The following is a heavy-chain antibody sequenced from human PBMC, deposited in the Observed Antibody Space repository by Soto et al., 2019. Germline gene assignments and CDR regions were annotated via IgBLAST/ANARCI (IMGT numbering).Heavy chain of an antibody. CDR3: ARDHDYGRYFDY. CDR1: GFTFSSYG. V-gene: IGHV3-33*01. D-gene: IGHD4-17*01. J-gene: IGHJ4*02. Sequence: QVQLVESGGGVVQPGRSLRLSCAASGFTFSSYGMHWVRQAPGQGLEWVAGIWYDGSNKYYADSVKGRCTISRDNAKNTLYLQINSLRAEDTAVYYCARDHDYGRYFDYWGQGTLVTVSS. CDR2: IWYDGSNK.